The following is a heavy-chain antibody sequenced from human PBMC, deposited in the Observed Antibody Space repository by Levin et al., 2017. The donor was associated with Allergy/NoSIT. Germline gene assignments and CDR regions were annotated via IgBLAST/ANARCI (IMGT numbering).Heavy chain of an antibody. D-gene: IGHD1-26*01. CDR3: AGSARGAH. CDR2: IHYSGST. V-gene: IGHV4-59*11. CDR1: GASINSHY. Sequence: SQTLSLTCTVSGASINSHYWSWIRQPPGKGLEWIGYIHYSGSTIYSPSLRGRVTISKDTSKNQIYLNLRSVTAADTAIYYCAGSARGAHWGQGTLVTVSA. J-gene: IGHJ4*02.